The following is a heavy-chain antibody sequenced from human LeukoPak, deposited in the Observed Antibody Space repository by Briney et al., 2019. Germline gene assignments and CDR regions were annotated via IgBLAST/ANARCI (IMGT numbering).Heavy chain of an antibody. V-gene: IGHV3-53*01. D-gene: IGHD6-19*01. CDR3: ARDRIAVAGIPFDY. J-gene: IGHJ4*02. CDR2: IYSSGST. Sequence: GGSLRLSCAASGFTVSSNYMSWVRQAPGKGLEWVSVIYSSGSTYYADSVKGRFTISRDNSKNTLYLQMNSLRAEDTAVYYCARDRIAVAGIPFDYWGQGTLVTVSS. CDR1: GFTVSSNY.